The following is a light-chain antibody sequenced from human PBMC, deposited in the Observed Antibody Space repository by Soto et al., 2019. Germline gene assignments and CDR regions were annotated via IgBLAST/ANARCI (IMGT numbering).Light chain of an antibody. J-gene: IGLJ2*01. V-gene: IGLV2-14*01. CDR2: EVS. CDR1: SSDVGGYNY. Sequence: QSVLTQPASVSGSPGQSITISCTGTSSDVGGYNYVSWYQQHPGKAPKLMSYEVSNRPSGVSNRFSGSKSGNTASLTISGLQPEDEADYYCRSFTTSSTVVFGGGTKLTVL. CDR3: RSFTTSSTVV.